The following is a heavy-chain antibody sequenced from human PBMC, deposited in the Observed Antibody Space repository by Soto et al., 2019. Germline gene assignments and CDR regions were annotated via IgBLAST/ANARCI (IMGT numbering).Heavy chain of an antibody. D-gene: IGHD2-2*02. CDR1: GFTFSDYY. Sequence: GGSLRLSCAASGFTFSDYYMSWIRQAPGKGLEWVSYISSSGSTIYYADSVKGRFTISRDNAKNSLYLQMNSLRAEDTAVYYCARGRCSSTSCYTRGTFDSWGQGTMVPVSS. CDR3: ARGRCSSTSCYTRGTFDS. CDR2: ISSSGSTI. V-gene: IGHV3-11*01. J-gene: IGHJ3*02.